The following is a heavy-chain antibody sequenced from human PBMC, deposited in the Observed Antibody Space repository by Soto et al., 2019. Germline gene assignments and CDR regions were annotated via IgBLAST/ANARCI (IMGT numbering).Heavy chain of an antibody. J-gene: IGHJ4*01. CDR1: GGSISSSIW. V-gene: IGHV4-4*02. CDR3: ATDPSDAPNAFDF. D-gene: IGHD2-2*01. Sequence: SETLSLSCAVSGGSISSSIWWSWVRQPPGKGLEWIGEIYASGTTHYNPSLKSRVTILVDKSKNQFSLNLASVTDADTAIYYCATDPSDAPNAFDFWGHGYLVTVSS. CDR2: IYASGTT.